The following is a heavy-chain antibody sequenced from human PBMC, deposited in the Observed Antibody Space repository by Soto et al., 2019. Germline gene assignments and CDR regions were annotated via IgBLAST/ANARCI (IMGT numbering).Heavy chain of an antibody. CDR3: ARGYSYDNSYYYYMAV. D-gene: IGHD5-18*01. CDR2: ISSSSSYI. CDR1: GFTFSSYS. Sequence: GGSLRLSCAASGFTFSSYSMNWVRQAPGKGLEWVSSISSSSSYIYYADSVKGRFTISRDNAKNSLYLQMNSLRAEDTAVYYCARGYSYDNSYYYYMAVWGKGTTVTVSS. V-gene: IGHV3-21*01. J-gene: IGHJ6*03.